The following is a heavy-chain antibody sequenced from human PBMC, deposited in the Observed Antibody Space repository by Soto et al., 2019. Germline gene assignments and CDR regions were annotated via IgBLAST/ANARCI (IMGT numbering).Heavy chain of an antibody. D-gene: IGHD5-18*01. Sequence: GGSLRLSFAVSGFTVSSNYMSWVRQAPGKGLEWVSLIYSGGSTYYADSVKGRFTISRHNSKNTVFLQMNSLRAEDTAVYYCARERYDTALDQYYFDYWGQGTLVTVSS. CDR1: GFTVSSNY. CDR3: ARERYDTALDQYYFDY. V-gene: IGHV3-53*04. J-gene: IGHJ4*02. CDR2: IYSGGST.